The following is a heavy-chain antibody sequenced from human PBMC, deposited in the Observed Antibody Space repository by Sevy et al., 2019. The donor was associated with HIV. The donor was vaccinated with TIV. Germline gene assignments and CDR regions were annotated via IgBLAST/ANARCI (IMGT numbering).Heavy chain of an antibody. D-gene: IGHD6-13*01. CDR2: ISYEGTET. J-gene: IGHJ4*01. CDR3: ARDGGYSIRWYPLY. V-gene: IGHV3-30-3*01. CDR1: GFAFSTHA. Sequence: GSLRLSCAASGFAFSTHAMHWVRQAPGKGLEWVAVISYEGTETFYAASVEGRFTISRDNSKNMLSLQINSLKPEDTAVYYCARDGGYSIRWYPLYWGHGTLVTVSS.